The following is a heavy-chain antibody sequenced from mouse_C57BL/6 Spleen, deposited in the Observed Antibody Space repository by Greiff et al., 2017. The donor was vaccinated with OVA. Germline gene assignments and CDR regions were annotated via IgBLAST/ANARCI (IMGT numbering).Heavy chain of an antibody. D-gene: IGHD2-4*01. Sequence: EVQLVESGEGLVKPGGSLKLSCAASGFTFSSSAMSWVRPTPETRLEWVAYIRSGGDYIYSADTVKGRFTISRDNARNTLYLQMSSLKSEDTARYDWTSLIYEDYDGYFDVWGTGTTVTGSS. CDR1: GFTFSSSA. CDR3: TSLIYEDYDGYFDV. V-gene: IGHV5-9-1*02. CDR2: IRSGGDYI. J-gene: IGHJ1*03.